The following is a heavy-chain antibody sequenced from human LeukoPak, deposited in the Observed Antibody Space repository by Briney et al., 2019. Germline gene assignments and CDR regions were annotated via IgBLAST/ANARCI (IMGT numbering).Heavy chain of an antibody. D-gene: IGHD1-26*01. CDR1: GFTFSSYG. J-gene: IGHJ3*02. CDR2: ISGSGGST. CDR3: AKDHSGYGGTRADAFDI. V-gene: IGHV3-23*01. Sequence: GGSLRLSCAASGFTFSSYGMSWVRQAPGKGLEWVSAISGSGGSTYYADSVKGRFTISRDNSKNTLYLQMNSLRAQDTAVYYCAKDHSGYGGTRADAFDIWGQGTMVTVSS.